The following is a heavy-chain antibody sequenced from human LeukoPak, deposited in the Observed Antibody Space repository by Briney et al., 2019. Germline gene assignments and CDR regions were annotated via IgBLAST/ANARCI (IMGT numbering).Heavy chain of an antibody. CDR3: ARADCSSTSCPMGWFDP. CDR2: ISSSSSYI. Sequence: KPGGSLRLSCAASGFTFSSYSMNWVRQAPGKGLEWVSSISSSSSYIYYADSVKGRFTISRDNAKNSLYLQMNSLRAEDTAVYYCARADCSSTSCPMGWFDPWGQGTLVTVSS. CDR1: GFTFSSYS. J-gene: IGHJ5*02. V-gene: IGHV3-21*01. D-gene: IGHD2-2*01.